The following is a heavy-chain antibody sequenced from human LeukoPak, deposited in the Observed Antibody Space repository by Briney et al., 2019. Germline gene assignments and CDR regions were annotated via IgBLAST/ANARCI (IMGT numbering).Heavy chain of an antibody. V-gene: IGHV4-59*01. CDR3: ARGFYGSGSYSPPYYYMDV. D-gene: IGHD3-10*01. J-gene: IGHJ6*03. CDR1: GGSISSYY. CDR2: IYYSGST. Sequence: SETLSLTCTVSGGSISSYYWSWIRQPPGKGLEWIGYIYYSGSTNYNPSLKSRVTISVDTSKNQFSLKLSSVTAPDTAVYYCARGFYGSGSYSPPYYYMDVWGKGTTVTISS.